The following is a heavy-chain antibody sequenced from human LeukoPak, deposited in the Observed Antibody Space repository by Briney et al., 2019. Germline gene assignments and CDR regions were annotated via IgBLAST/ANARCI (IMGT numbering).Heavy chain of an antibody. Sequence: SETLSLTCAVYGGSFSGYYWSWIRQPPGKGLEWIGEINHSGSTNYNPSLKSRVTISVDTSKNQFSLKLSSVTAADTAVYYCARATAYYDFRSGYYPACYFDYWGQGTLVTVSS. CDR2: INHSGST. CDR1: GGSFSGYY. CDR3: ARATAYYDFRSGYYPACYFDY. D-gene: IGHD3-3*01. J-gene: IGHJ4*02. V-gene: IGHV4-34*01.